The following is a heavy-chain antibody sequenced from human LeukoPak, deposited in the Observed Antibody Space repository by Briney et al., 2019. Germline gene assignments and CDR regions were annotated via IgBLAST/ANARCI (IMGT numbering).Heavy chain of an antibody. J-gene: IGHJ4*02. CDR2: IYHSGST. D-gene: IGHD4-23*01. V-gene: IGHV4-38-2*01. CDR3: ARAEKSGNSALDY. Sequence: PSETLSLTCAVSGYSISSGYYWGWIRQPPGKGLEWIGSIYHSGSTYYNPSLKSRVTISVDTSKNQFSLKLSSVTAADTAVYYCARAEKSGNSALDYWGQGTLVTVSS. CDR1: GYSISSGYY.